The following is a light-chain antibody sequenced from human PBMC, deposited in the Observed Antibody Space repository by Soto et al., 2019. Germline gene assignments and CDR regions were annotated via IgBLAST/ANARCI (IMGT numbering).Light chain of an antibody. J-gene: IGKJ1*01. V-gene: IGKV3-20*01. CDR3: QHYGTSPTWT. Sequence: DIVLTQSPGTLSLSPGERATLSCRASQSVSSSSLAWYQQKPGQAPRLLIYGASNRATGIPDRFSGGGSGTDFTLTISRLEPEDFVVYYCQHYGTSPTWTFGQGTKVEIK. CDR2: GAS. CDR1: QSVSSSS.